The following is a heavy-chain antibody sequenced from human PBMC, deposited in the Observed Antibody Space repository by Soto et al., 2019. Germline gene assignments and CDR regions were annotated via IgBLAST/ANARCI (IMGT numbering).Heavy chain of an antibody. Sequence: PGGSLRLSCAASGFAFHNYEMNWVRQAPGKGLEWAANINSGASRKLYTDSVKGRFAISRDDVKNVLYLEMNSLRAEDTAVYYCTKEKSVMYSGYDAFDIWGQGTMVTVSS. D-gene: IGHD5-12*01. CDR3: TKEKSVMYSGYDAFDI. V-gene: IGHV3-48*03. CDR2: INSGASRK. CDR1: GFAFHNYE. J-gene: IGHJ3*02.